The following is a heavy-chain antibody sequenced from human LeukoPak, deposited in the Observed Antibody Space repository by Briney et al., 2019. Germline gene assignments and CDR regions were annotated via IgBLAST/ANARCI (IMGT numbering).Heavy chain of an antibody. CDR3: ARGETLPFDY. V-gene: IGHV3-66*01. J-gene: IGHJ4*02. Sequence: GGSVRLSCTASGFTVSSNYMSWVRQAPGKGLEWVSVIYSGGSTYYADSVKGRFTISRDNSKNTLYLQMNSLRAEDTAVYYCARGETLPFDYWGQGTLVTVSS. CDR2: IYSGGST. CDR1: GFTVSSNY.